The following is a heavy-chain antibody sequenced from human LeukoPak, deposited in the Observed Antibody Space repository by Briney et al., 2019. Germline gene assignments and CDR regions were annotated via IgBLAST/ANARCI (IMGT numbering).Heavy chain of an antibody. J-gene: IGHJ4*02. V-gene: IGHV4-30-2*01. Sequence: SQTLSLTCTVSGGSISSGGYYWSWIRQPPGKGLEWIGYIYHSGSTYYNPSLKSRVTLSVDSSKNQFSLKLSSVTAADTGVYYCARGLIAAREYYLDSWGQGTLVTVSS. CDR1: GGSISSGGYY. CDR2: IYHSGST. D-gene: IGHD6-6*01. CDR3: ARGLIAAREYYLDS.